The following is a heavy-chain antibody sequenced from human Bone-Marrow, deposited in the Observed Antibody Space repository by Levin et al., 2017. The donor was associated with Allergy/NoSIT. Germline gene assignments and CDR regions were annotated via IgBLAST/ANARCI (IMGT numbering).Heavy chain of an antibody. V-gene: IGHV3-49*04. CDR1: GFTFGDYA. CDR2: IRSKVYGGTT. Sequence: GESLKISCTASGFTFGDYALSWVRQAPGKGLEWVGFIRSKVYGGTTEYAASVKGRFTISRDDSKNIAYLQMNSLKTEDTAVYYCTRDSGHFDYWGQGTLVTVSS. J-gene: IGHJ4*02. CDR3: TRDSGHFDY.